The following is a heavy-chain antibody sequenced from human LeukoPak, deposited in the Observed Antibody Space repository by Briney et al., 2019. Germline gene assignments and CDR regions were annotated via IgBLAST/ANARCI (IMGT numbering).Heavy chain of an antibody. CDR3: ARHSGSGSFDAFDI. J-gene: IGHJ3*02. Sequence: SETLSLTCTVSGGSISSSSYYWGWIRQPPGKGLEWIGSIYYSGSTYYNPSLKSRVTISVDTSKNQFSPKLSSVTAADTAVYYCARHSGSGSFDAFDIWGQGTMVTVSS. CDR2: IYYSGST. CDR1: GGSISSSSYY. D-gene: IGHD1-26*01. V-gene: IGHV4-39*01.